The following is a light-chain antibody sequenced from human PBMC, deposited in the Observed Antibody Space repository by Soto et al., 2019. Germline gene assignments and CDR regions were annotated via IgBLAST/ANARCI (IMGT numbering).Light chain of an antibody. V-gene: IGLV1-51*01. CDR3: GTWDSSLGVFV. CDR1: NSNIGNNY. CDR2: DNN. Sequence: QSVLTQPPSVSAAPGQRVIISCSGSNSNIGNNYVSLYQQLPETAPKFLIYDNNERPSGIPDRFSASKSGTSATLVITGLQTGDEADYYCGTWDSSLGVFVFGTGTKLTVL. J-gene: IGLJ1*01.